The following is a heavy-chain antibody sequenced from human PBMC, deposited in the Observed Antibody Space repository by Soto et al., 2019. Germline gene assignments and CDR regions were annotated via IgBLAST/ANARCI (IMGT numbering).Heavy chain of an antibody. CDR2: ISWNSGSI. J-gene: IGHJ3*02. V-gene: IGHV3-9*01. D-gene: IGHD1-7*01. Sequence: EVQLVESGGGLVQPGRSLRLSCAASGFTFDDYAMHWVRQAPGQGLEWVSGISWNSGSIGYADSVKGRFTISRDNAKNSLYLQMNSLRAADTALYYCAKANWNYGDFDIWGQGTMVTVSS. CDR3: AKANWNYGDFDI. CDR1: GFTFDDYA.